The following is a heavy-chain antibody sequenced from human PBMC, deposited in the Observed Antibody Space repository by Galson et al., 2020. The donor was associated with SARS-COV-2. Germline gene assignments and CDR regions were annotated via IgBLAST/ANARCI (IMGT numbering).Heavy chain of an antibody. CDR2: FDPEDGET. J-gene: IGHJ6*02. CDR1: GYTLTELS. D-gene: IGHD3-10*01. V-gene: IGHV1-24*01. CDR3: ATAPSIRGVITSYYYYYGMDV. Sequence: ASVKVSCKVSGYTLTELSMHWVRQAPGKGLEWVGGFDPEDGETIYAQKFQGRVTMTEDTSTDTAYMELSSLRSEDTAVYYCATAPSIRGVITSYYYYYGMDVWGQGTTVTVSS.